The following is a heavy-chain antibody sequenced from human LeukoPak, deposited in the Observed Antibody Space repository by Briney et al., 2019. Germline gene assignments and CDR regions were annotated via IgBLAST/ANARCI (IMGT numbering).Heavy chain of an antibody. CDR2: IYTSGST. CDR3: ARERFVVVPAAMGYYYYYMDV. V-gene: IGHV4-4*07. CDR1: GGSISSYY. Sequence: SETLSLTCTVSGGSISSYYWSWIRQPAGKGLEWIGRIYTSGSTNYNPSLKSRVTMSVDTSKNQFSLKLSSVTAADTAVYYCARERFVVVPAAMGYYYYYMDVWGKGTTVTISS. J-gene: IGHJ6*03. D-gene: IGHD2-2*01.